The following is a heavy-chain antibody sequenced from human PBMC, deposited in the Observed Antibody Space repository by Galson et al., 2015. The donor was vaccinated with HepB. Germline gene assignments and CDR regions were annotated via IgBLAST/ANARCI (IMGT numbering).Heavy chain of an antibody. Sequence: SLRLSCAASGFTFSNACMSWVRQAPGKGLEWVARITSKADTGTTSDAAPVKGRFSISRDDSTTTLYLQMNSLQTEDTAVYYCTTVSITYPGRYFDLWGRGTLVTVSS. CDR3: TTVSITYPGRYFDL. J-gene: IGHJ2*01. CDR1: GFTFSNAC. D-gene: IGHD3-16*01. CDR2: ITSKADTGTT. V-gene: IGHV3-15*01.